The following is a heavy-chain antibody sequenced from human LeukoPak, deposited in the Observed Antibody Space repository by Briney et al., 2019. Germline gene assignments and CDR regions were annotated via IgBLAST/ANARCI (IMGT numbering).Heavy chain of an antibody. CDR1: GFTFSSYG. V-gene: IGHV3-30*02. CDR3: AKDKKGIAAAGIPDY. CDR2: IRYDGSNK. J-gene: IGHJ4*02. D-gene: IGHD6-13*01. Sequence: PGGSLRLSCAASGFTFSSYGMHWVRQAPGKGLEWVAFIRYDGSNKYYADSVKGRFTISRDNSKSTLYLQMNSLRAEDTAVYYCAKDKKGIAAAGIPDYWGQGTLVTVSS.